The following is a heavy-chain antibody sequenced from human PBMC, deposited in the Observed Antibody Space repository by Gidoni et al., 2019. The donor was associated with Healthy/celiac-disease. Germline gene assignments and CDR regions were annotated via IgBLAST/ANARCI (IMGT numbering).Heavy chain of an antibody. CDR1: GFSLSNARMV. J-gene: IGHJ4*02. Sequence: QVTLKESGPVLVKPTETLTLTCTVPGFSLSNARMVVSWIRQPPGKALEWLAHIFSNDEKSYSTSLKSRLTISKDTSKSQVVLTMTNMDPVDTATYYCARMADSSGYYYPAEGYYFDYWGQGTLVTVSS. CDR3: ARMADSSGYYYPAEGYYFDY. CDR2: IFSNDEK. V-gene: IGHV2-26*01. D-gene: IGHD3-22*01.